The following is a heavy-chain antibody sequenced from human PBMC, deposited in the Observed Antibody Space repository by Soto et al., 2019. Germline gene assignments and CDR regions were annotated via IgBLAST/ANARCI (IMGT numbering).Heavy chain of an antibody. D-gene: IGHD2-2*01. Sequence: QLQLQESGPGLVKPSETLSLTCTVSGGSISRSSYYWGWIRQPPGKGLEWIGSIYYSGSTYYNPSLKSRVTISVDTSKNQFSLKLSSVTAADTAVYYCASSDIVVVPAAIAWFDPWGQGTLVTVSS. V-gene: IGHV4-39*01. J-gene: IGHJ5*02. CDR2: IYYSGST. CDR3: ASSDIVVVPAAIAWFDP. CDR1: GGSISRSSYY.